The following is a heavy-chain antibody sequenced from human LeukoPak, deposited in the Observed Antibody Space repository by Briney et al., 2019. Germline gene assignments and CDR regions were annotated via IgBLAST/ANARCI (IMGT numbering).Heavy chain of an antibody. CDR1: GGSISSSSYY. V-gene: IGHV4-39*01. D-gene: IGHD4-4*01. Sequence: SETLSLTCTVSGGSISSSSYYWGWIRQPPGKGLEWIGSIYYSGSTYYNPSLKSRVTISVDTSKNQFSLKLSSVTAADTAVYYCARGSGYSNYLNWFDPWGQGTLVTVSS. J-gene: IGHJ5*02. CDR2: IYYSGST. CDR3: ARGSGYSNYLNWFDP.